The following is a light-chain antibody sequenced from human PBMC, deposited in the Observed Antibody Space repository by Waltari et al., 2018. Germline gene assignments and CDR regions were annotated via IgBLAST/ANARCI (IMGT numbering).Light chain of an antibody. CDR3: QQYSSYSRT. J-gene: IGKJ1*01. CDR2: KAS. V-gene: IGKV1-5*03. CDR1: QSISSW. Sequence: DIQMTQSPSTLSASVGDRVTIPCRASQSISSWLAGFQQKPGKSPKLLIYKASSLEGGVPSRFSGSGSGTEFTLTISSLQPDDFSTYYCQQYSSYSRTFGQGTKVEIK.